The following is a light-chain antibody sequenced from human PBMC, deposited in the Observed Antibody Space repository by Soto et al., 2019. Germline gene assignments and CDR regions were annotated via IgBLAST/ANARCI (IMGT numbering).Light chain of an antibody. J-gene: IGKJ1*01. CDR2: RAS. Sequence: TQYPSSLSASVGDRVTITFRASQSISSYLIWHQQKPGQPPRLLIYRASNRATGIPDRFSGSGSGTDFTLTISRLEPEDFAVYYCQQYGSSGTFGQGTKVDI. V-gene: IGKV3-20*01. CDR1: QSISSY. CDR3: QQYGSSGT.